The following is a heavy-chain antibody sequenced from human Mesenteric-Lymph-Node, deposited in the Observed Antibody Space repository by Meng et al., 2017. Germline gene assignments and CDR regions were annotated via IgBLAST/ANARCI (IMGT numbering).Heavy chain of an antibody. CDR1: GGSFSGTY. Sequence: QVQVQEWGAGLLKPSETLSLTCAVNGGSFSGTYWSWIRQPPGKGLEWIGEINHSGSTNYNPSPKSRVTISVDTSKNQFSLKLSSVTAADTAVYYCVRGRRYSYGALDFWGQGTLVTVSS. D-gene: IGHD5-18*01. CDR2: INHSGST. CDR3: VRGRRYSYGALDF. V-gene: IGHV4-34*01. J-gene: IGHJ4*02.